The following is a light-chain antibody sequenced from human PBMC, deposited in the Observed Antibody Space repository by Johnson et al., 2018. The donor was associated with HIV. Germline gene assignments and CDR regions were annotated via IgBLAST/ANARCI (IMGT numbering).Light chain of an antibody. CDR3: GTWDSRLSAAYV. J-gene: IGLJ1*01. Sequence: QSVLTQPPSVSAAPGQKVTISCSGSSSNIGNNYISWYQQLPGTAPKLLIYDNNKRPSGIPDRFSGSKSGTSATLGITALQTGAEAEHYCGTWDSRLSAAYVFGTGTKVTVL. V-gene: IGLV1-51*01. CDR2: DNN. CDR1: SSNIGNNY.